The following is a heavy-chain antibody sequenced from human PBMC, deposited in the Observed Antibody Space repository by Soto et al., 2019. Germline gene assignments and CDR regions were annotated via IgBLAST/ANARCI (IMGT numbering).Heavy chain of an antibody. Sequence: SETLSLTCSVSGGSTRTYHWSWIRQPAGKGLEWIGRISTTGGTNYSPSLQSRVTMSLDTTKNQFSLELTSVTAADTAVYYCAKGAGPPWFDPGGQGTLV. V-gene: IGHV4-4*07. CDR1: GGSTRTYH. J-gene: IGHJ5*02. CDR3: AKGAGPPWFDP. CDR2: ISTTGGT.